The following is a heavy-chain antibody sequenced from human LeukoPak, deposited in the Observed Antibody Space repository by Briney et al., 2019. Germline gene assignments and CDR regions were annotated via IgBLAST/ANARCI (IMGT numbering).Heavy chain of an antibody. CDR3: VRGIDINY. CDR1: GYTFSTYP. D-gene: IGHD3-16*02. V-gene: IGHV7-4-1*02. CDR2: INTNTGSP. J-gene: IGHJ4*02. Sequence: ASVKVSFTASGYTFSTYPMNWVRQAPGQGLEWMGWINTNTGSPTYAQGLTGRFVFSLDTSVSTAFLQISSLKAEDTALYYCVRGIDINYWGQGTLVTVSS.